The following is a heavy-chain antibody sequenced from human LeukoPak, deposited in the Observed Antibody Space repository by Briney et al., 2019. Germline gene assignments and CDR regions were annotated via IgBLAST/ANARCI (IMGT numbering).Heavy chain of an antibody. CDR1: GFTFSSYS. Sequence: PGGSLRLSCAASGFTFSSYSMNWVRQAPGKGLEWVSSISSSSSYIYYADSVKGRFTISRDNAKNSLYLQMKSLRAEDTAVYYCARDNIGVIPLYYYYMDVWGKGTTVTVSS. V-gene: IGHV3-21*01. CDR2: ISSSSSYI. D-gene: IGHD3-10*01. J-gene: IGHJ6*03. CDR3: ARDNIGVIPLYYYYMDV.